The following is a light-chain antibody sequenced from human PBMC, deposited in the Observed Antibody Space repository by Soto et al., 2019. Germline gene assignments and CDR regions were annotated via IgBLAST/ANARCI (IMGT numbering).Light chain of an antibody. CDR2: AAS. CDR1: QDITNY. J-gene: IGKJ4*01. CDR3: QKYRS. V-gene: IGKV1-27*01. Sequence: DIQMTQSPSSLSASVGDRVTITCRASQDITNYLAWYQQKPGQVPKLLIYAASTLQSGVPSRFSGGGSGTDFTLTISGLQPEDVATYFCQKYRSFGGGTKVDIK.